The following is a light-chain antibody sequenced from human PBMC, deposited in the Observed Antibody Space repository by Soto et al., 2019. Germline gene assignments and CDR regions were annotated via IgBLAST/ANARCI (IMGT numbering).Light chain of an antibody. CDR1: QSVSSS. CDR3: QQRRSWPLT. J-gene: IGKJ4*01. V-gene: IGKV3-11*01. CDR2: DAS. Sequence: EIVLTQSPATLSLSPGETATLSCRASQSVSSSLAWYQQKPGQTPRLLIYDASNRATGIPARFSGSGSGTDFPLTVRSLEPEDFAVYYCQQRRSWPLTFGGGTKVEIK.